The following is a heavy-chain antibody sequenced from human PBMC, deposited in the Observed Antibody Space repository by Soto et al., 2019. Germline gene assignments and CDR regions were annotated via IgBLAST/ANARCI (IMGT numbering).Heavy chain of an antibody. J-gene: IGHJ5*02. Sequence: SETLSLTCTVSGGSVNSNTNYWTWIRQPPGKALEWIGSIYYNEFTKYYNPSLKSRVAISVDTSKNQFSLRLSSVTAADTAVYFCAREDRVFLNWLDPWGQGTLVTVSS. CDR3: AREDRVFLNWLDP. CDR2: IYYNEFT. CDR1: GGSVNSNTNY. V-gene: IGHV4-61*01. D-gene: IGHD2-21*01.